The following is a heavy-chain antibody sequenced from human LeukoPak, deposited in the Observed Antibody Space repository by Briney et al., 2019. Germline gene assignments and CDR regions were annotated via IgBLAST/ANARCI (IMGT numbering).Heavy chain of an antibody. CDR3: AKDRLLGDSYYDNSGYGLDY. V-gene: IGHV3-30*18. CDR1: GFIFSSYG. CDR2: VSYDGSNK. D-gene: IGHD3-22*01. J-gene: IGHJ4*02. Sequence: GGSLRLSCAASGFIFSSYGMHWVRQAPGKGLEWVAVVSYDGSNKYYADSVKGRFTISRDNSKNTLYLQMNSLRTEDAAVYCCAKDRLLGDSYYDNSGYGLDYWGQGTPVTVSS.